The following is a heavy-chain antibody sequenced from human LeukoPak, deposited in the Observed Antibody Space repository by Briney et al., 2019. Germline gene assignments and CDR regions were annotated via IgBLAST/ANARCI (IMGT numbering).Heavy chain of an antibody. CDR1: GVTFSSYA. CDR3: AKERLVSHTAGFDS. Sequence: PGGSLRLSCAAYGVTFSSYAMSWVRQAPGQGLEWVSVISVSSGTTYYADSVKGRFTISRDNSKSTLYLQMNSLRAEDTATDYCAKERLVSHTAGFDSWGQGTLVTVSS. J-gene: IGHJ4*02. CDR2: ISVSSGTT. D-gene: IGHD2-8*02. V-gene: IGHV3-23*01.